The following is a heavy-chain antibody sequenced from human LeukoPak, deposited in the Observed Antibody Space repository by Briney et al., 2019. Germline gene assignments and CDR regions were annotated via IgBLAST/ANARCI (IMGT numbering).Heavy chain of an antibody. CDR2: ISSSSSYI. V-gene: IGHV3-21*01. CDR3: ARDPSTYYYDSSGYYNWFDP. D-gene: IGHD3-22*01. Sequence: NTGGSLRLSCAASGFTFSSYSMNWVRQAPGKGLEWVSSISSSSSYIYYADSVKGRFTISRDNAKNSLYLQMNSLRAEDTAVYYCARDPSTYYYDSSGYYNWFDPWGQGTLVTVSS. CDR1: GFTFSSYS. J-gene: IGHJ5*02.